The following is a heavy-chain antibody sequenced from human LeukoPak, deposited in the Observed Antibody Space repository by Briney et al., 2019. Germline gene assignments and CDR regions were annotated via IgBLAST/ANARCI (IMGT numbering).Heavy chain of an antibody. D-gene: IGHD6-25*01. V-gene: IGHV4-59*01. J-gene: IGHJ5*02. Sequence: SETLSLTCTVSGDSINNYYWNWIRQPPGKGLEWIGYIYDSGGTNYNPSLKSRVTMSLDTSKRQFSLKLRSVTDADTALYYCARRRGSGRLDWFDPWGQGILATVSS. CDR3: ARRRGSGRLDWFDP. CDR1: GDSINNYY. CDR2: IYDSGGT.